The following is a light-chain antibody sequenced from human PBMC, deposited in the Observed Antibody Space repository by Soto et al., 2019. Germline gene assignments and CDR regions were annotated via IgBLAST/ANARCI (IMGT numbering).Light chain of an antibody. CDR3: QQYGSSPYN. Sequence: EIVLTQSPGTLSLSPGERATLSCRASQSISSIYLAWYQQKPGQAPRLFIYGASSRATGIPDRFSGSGSGTDFTLTISRLEPEDFAVYYCQQYGSSPYNFGQGTK. CDR1: QSISSIY. J-gene: IGKJ2*01. V-gene: IGKV3-20*01. CDR2: GAS.